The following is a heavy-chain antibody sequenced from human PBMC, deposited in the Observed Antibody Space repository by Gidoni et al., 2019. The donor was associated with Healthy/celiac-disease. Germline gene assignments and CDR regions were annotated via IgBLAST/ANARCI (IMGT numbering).Heavy chain of an antibody. CDR3: ARRIAAAGTEDFIDY. V-gene: IGHV4-39*01. CDR1: AGSIRSSSYY. Sequence: QLPLQASGPGLVKPTETLSCTSPVSAGSIRSSSYYWGGMLLPPGKGLAWIGSIYDSGSTYSDPSRKSRVTIAVDTSKNQFSQKLSSVTAADTALYYCARRIAAAGTEDFIDYWGQGTLVTVSS. D-gene: IGHD6-13*01. J-gene: IGHJ4*02. CDR2: IYDSGST.